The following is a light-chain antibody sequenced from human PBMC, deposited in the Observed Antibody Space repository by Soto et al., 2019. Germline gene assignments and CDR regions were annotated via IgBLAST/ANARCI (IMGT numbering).Light chain of an antibody. V-gene: IGKV3-20*01. CDR3: QQYDSSFT. CDR2: GAS. CDR1: QRVTTTY. J-gene: IGKJ4*01. Sequence: IVLTQSPATLSLSPGERATLSCTASQRVTTTYIAWYQQKFGQAPRLLIYGASTRATGTPDRFTGGGFGKDFTLTISRVEPEDFAVYYCQQYDSSFTFGGGTKVEMK.